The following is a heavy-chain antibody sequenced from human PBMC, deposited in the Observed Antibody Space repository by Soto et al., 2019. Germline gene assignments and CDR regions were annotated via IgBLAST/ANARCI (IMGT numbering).Heavy chain of an antibody. D-gene: IGHD3-22*01. J-gene: IGHJ5*02. Sequence: GASVKVSCKVSGYTLTELSMHWVRQAPGKGLEWMGGFDPEDGETIYAQKFQGRVTMTEDTSTDTAYMELSSLRSEDTAVYYCATASSSGYAYWFDPWGQGTLVTVSS. V-gene: IGHV1-24*01. CDR3: ATASSSGYAYWFDP. CDR2: FDPEDGET. CDR1: GYTLTELS.